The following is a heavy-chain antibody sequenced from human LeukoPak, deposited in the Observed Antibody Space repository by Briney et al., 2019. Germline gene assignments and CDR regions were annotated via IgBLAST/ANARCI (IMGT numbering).Heavy chain of an antibody. CDR2: IYYSEIS. Sequence: SETLSLTCSVSGGSITSYYWSWMRQPPGRGLEWIGQIYYSEISNYNPSLKSRVTISVDTFKNQFSLKLNSVTAADTAVYYCAGWLGVSSVFWGQGALVTVSS. CDR3: AGWLGVSSVF. CDR1: GGSITSYY. V-gene: IGHV4-59*08. J-gene: IGHJ4*02. D-gene: IGHD3-10*01.